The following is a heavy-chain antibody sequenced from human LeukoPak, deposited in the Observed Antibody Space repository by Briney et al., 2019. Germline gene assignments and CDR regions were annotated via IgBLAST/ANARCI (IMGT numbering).Heavy chain of an antibody. D-gene: IGHD4-11*01. J-gene: IGHJ4*02. Sequence: GGSLRLSCAASGFIVSANYMNWVRQAPGKGLEWVSVIYSGGSPFYADSVKGRFTISRDNSKNTVYLQVNSLRVEDTAVYYCARGRQCDFWGQGTLVTVSS. CDR1: GFIVSANY. V-gene: IGHV3-53*01. CDR2: IYSGGSP. CDR3: ARGRQCDF.